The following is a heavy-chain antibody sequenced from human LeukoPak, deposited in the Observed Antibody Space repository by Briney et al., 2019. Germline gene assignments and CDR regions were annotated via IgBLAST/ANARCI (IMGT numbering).Heavy chain of an antibody. V-gene: IGHV3-64*01. CDR2: ISSNGGST. CDR3: ARTCGGDCLDAFDI. Sequence: PGGSLRLSCAASGFTFSSYAMHWVRQAPGKGLEYVSAISSNGGSTYYANSVKGRFTISRDNSKNTLYLQMGSLRAEDMAVYYCARTCGGDCLDAFDIWGQGTMVTVSS. J-gene: IGHJ3*02. CDR1: GFTFSSYA. D-gene: IGHD2-21*02.